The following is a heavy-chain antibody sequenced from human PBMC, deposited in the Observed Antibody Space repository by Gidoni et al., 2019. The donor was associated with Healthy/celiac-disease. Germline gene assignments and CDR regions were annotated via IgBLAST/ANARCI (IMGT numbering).Heavy chain of an antibody. CDR1: GFTFRSYG. CDR2: IWYDGSTT. D-gene: IGHD6-19*01. CDR3: AREGAGYRSGWSPFKNYYFDY. J-gene: IGHJ4*02. V-gene: IGHV3-33*01. Sequence: QVQLVESGGGVVQPGRSLRLSCGASGFTFRSYGMHWVRQAPVRGLEWVAFIWYDGSTTYYADSVKGRFTISRDNSKNTLYLQMNSLRAEDTAVYYCAREGAGYRSGWSPFKNYYFDYWGQGTLVTVSS.